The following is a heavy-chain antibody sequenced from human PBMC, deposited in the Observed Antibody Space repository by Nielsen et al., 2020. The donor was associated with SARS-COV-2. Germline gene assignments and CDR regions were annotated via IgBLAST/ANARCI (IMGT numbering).Heavy chain of an antibody. Sequence: SLKISCAASGFTFSNYWMSWVRQAPGKGLEWVSGISWNSGSIGYADSVKGRFTISRDNAKNSLYLQMNSLRAEDTALYYCAKDPNPIWFGESNFDYWGQGTLVTVSS. J-gene: IGHJ4*02. CDR1: GFTFSNYW. V-gene: IGHV3-9*01. CDR3: AKDPNPIWFGESNFDY. D-gene: IGHD3-10*01. CDR2: ISWNSGSI.